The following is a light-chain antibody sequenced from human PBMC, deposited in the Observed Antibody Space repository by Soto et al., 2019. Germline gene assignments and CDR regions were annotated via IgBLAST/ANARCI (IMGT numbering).Light chain of an antibody. CDR2: DVS. CDR1: SSDVGGYNY. Sequence: QSVLTQPASVSGSRGQSITISCTGTSSDVGGYNYVSWYQQYPGKAPKLMIYDVSNRPSGASNRFSGSKSGNTASLTISGLQAEDEADYYCSSYTSSSTLVVFGGGTKVTVL. J-gene: IGLJ2*01. V-gene: IGLV2-14*01. CDR3: SSYTSSSTLVV.